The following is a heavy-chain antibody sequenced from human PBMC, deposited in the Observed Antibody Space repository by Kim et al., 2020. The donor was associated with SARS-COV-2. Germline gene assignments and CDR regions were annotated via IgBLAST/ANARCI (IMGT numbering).Heavy chain of an antibody. CDR1: GFTFDDYA. D-gene: IGHD3-10*01. J-gene: IGHJ4*02. Sequence: GGSLRLSCAASGFTFDDYAMHWVRQAPGKGLEWVSGISWNSGSIGYADSVKGRFTISRDNAKNSLYLQMNSLRAEDTALYYCVPLFMGFDYWGQGTLVTVSS. V-gene: IGHV3-9*01. CDR3: VPLFMGFDY. CDR2: ISWNSGSI.